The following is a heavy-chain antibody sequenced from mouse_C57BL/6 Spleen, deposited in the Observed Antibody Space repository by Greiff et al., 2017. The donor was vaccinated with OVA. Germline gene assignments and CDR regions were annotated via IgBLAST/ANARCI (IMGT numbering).Heavy chain of an antibody. V-gene: IGHV10-1*01. D-gene: IGHD1-1*01. J-gene: IGHJ4*01. CDR2: IRSKSNNYAT. CDR1: GFSFNTYA. CDR3: VRRGYYGSSPYYAMDY. Sequence: EVKLLESGGGLVQPKGSLKLSCAASGFSFNTYAMNWVRQAPGKGLEWVARIRSKSNNYATYYADSVKDRFTISRDDSESMLYLQMNNLKTEDTAMYYCVRRGYYGSSPYYAMDYWGQGTSVTVSS.